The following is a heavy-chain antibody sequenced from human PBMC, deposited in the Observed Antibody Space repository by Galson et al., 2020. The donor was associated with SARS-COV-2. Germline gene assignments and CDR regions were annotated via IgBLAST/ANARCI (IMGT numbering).Heavy chain of an antibody. CDR1: GFTFSSYA. CDR3: AREGYDYVWGSYRQTR. V-gene: IGHV3-30-3*01. J-gene: IGHJ4*02. D-gene: IGHD3-16*02. CDR2: ISYDGSNK. Sequence: SCAASGFTFSSYAMHWVRQAPGKGLEWVAVISYDGSNKYYADSVKGRFTISRDNSKNTLYLQMNSLRAEDTAVYYCAREGYDYVWGSYRQTRWGQGTLVTVSS.